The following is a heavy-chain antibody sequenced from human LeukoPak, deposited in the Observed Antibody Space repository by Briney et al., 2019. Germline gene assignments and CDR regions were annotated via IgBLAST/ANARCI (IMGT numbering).Heavy chain of an antibody. D-gene: IGHD3-22*01. CDR1: GYTLPELS. CDR2: FDPEDGET. J-gene: IGHJ6*03. V-gene: IGHV1-24*01. Sequence: ASVKVSCKVSGYTLPELSMHWVRQAPGKGLEWMGGFDPEDGETIYAQKFRGRVTMTEDTSTDTAYMELSSLRSEDTAVYYCARLYDSKALDYYYYMDVWGKGTTVTVSS. CDR3: ARLYDSKALDYYYYMDV.